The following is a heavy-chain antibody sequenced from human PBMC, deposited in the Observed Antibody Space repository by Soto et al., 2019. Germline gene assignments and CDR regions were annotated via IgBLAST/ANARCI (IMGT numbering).Heavy chain of an antibody. CDR1: GYTFTSYD. CDR3: AGDRSAGGTGWFDP. J-gene: IGHJ5*02. CDR2: MNPNSGNT. V-gene: IGHV1-8*02. D-gene: IGHD6-13*01. Sequence: QVQLVQSGAEVKKPGASVKVSCKASGYTFTSYDINWVRQATGQGLEWMGWMNPNSGNTGYAQKFQGRVTMTRNTSISTPYTELSSVRSEDTAVYYWAGDRSAGGTGWFDPWGQGTLVTVSS.